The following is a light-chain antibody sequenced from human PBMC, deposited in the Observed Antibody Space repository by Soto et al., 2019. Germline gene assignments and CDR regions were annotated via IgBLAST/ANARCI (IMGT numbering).Light chain of an antibody. V-gene: IGKV3-11*01. CDR3: QQRSNWRFT. CDR2: DAS. Sequence: EIVLTQSPATLPLSPGERATLSCRASQSVSSYLAWYQQKPGQAPRLLIYDASNRATGIPARFSGSGSGTDFTLTISSLEPEDFAVYYCQQRSNWRFTFGQGTRLEIK. J-gene: IGKJ5*01. CDR1: QSVSSY.